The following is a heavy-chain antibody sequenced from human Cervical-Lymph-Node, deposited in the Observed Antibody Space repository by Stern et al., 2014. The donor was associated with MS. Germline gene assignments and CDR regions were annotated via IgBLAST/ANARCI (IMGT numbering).Heavy chain of an antibody. Sequence: EVQLVESGGGLVEPGGSLRLSCAASGFTFSNYVMHWVRPAPGKGLEWVSSITSSSGFIHYADAVKGRFTISRDNAKNSLYLQMNSLRVEDTAVYYCAREGVSVIRGVITRPCDSWGQGTLVTVSS. J-gene: IGHJ4*02. CDR2: ITSSSGFI. CDR1: GFTFSNYV. D-gene: IGHD3-10*01. CDR3: AREGVSVIRGVITRPCDS. V-gene: IGHV3-21*01.